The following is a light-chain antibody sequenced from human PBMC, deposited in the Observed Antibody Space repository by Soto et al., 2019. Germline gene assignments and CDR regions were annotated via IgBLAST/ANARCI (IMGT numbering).Light chain of an antibody. CDR3: QQRKSWPIT. Sequence: EIVLTQSPGTLSLSPGERATLSCRASQSVSTTYLAWYQQKPGQAPRLLIYDASNRATGIPARFSGSGSGTDFTLTISSLEPEDFAVYYCQQRKSWPITFGQGTRLEI. CDR1: QSVSTTY. V-gene: IGKV3-11*01. CDR2: DAS. J-gene: IGKJ5*01.